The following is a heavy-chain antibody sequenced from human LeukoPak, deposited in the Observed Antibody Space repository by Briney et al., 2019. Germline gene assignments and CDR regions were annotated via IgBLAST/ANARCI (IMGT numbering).Heavy chain of an antibody. Sequence: GGSLRLSCAASGFTFDDYAMHWVRQAPGKGLEWVSGISWNSGSIGYADSVKGRFTISRDNSKNTLYLQMNSLRAEDTAVYYCAKDQGYSGSYRPFDYWGQGTLVTVSS. J-gene: IGHJ4*02. CDR1: GFTFDDYA. CDR3: AKDQGYSGSYRPFDY. D-gene: IGHD1-26*01. V-gene: IGHV3-9*01. CDR2: ISWNSGSI.